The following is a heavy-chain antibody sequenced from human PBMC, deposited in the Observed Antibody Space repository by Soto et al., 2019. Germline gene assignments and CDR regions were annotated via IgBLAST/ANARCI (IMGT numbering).Heavy chain of an antibody. J-gene: IGHJ3*02. CDR2: MDWDDDK. CDR3: ARIIFDITMDRDAFNI. V-gene: IGHV2-70*11. D-gene: IGHD3-10*01. Sequence: SGPTLVXPTQTLTLTCTFSGFSLSTSGMWVSWIRQPPGKALEWLARMDWDDDKYYSTSLKTRLTISKDTSKNQVVLTMTNVDPVDTATYYCARIIFDITMDRDAFNIWGQGTMFT. CDR1: GFSLSTSGMW.